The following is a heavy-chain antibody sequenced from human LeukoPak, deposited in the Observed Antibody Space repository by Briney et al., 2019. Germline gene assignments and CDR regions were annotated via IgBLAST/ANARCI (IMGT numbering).Heavy chain of an antibody. CDR1: GFTLSSYE. V-gene: IGHV3-48*03. Sequence: GGSLRLSCAASGFTLSSYEMNWVRQAPGKGLEWVSYISSSGSTIHYADSVKGRFTISRDNAKNSLYLQMNSLRAEDTAVYYCARDLGYCTSTSCYSLYGMDVWGKGTTVTVSS. D-gene: IGHD2-2*02. J-gene: IGHJ6*04. CDR2: ISSSGSTI. CDR3: ARDLGYCTSTSCYSLYGMDV.